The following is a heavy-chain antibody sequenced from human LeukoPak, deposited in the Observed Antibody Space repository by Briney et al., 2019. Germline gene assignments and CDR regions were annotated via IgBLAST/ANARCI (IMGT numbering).Heavy chain of an antibody. Sequence: PSETLSLTCAVYGGSFSGYYWSWTRQPPGKGLEWLGESNHSGSTNYNPSLKSRVTISVDTSKNQFSLKLSSVTAADTAVYYCARGRQQRLVRVIGWFDPWGQGTLVTVSS. D-gene: IGHD6-13*01. V-gene: IGHV4-34*01. CDR2: SNHSGST. J-gene: IGHJ5*02. CDR3: ARGRQQRLVRVIGWFDP. CDR1: GGSFSGYY.